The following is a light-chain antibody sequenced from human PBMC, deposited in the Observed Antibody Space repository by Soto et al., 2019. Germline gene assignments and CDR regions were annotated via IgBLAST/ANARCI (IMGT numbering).Light chain of an antibody. CDR2: IND. CDR1: SSNIGDNP. V-gene: IGLV1-44*01. CDR3: APWDDSLNAL. J-gene: IGLJ1*01. Sequence: QSVLTQPPSASGTPGQRITISCSGSSSNIGDNPVNWYQQLPGAAPKLLIYINDQRPSGVPDRVSGSKSGTSASLAISGLQPEDEADYYCAPWDDSLNALFGTGTKLTVL.